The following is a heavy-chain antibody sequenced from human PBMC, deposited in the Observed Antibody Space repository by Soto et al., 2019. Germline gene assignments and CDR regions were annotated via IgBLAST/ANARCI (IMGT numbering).Heavy chain of an antibody. CDR1: GGSISSSSYY. Sequence: QLQLQESGPGLVKPSETLSLTCSVSGGSISSSSYYWGWLRQPPGKGLEWIGSIYYSEYTHYNPSIKSRITTTIDKSNYRFYLRLTSVTAADTAVYYCERYMGGTMEDYWGQGTLVTDSS. CDR2: IYYSEYT. CDR3: ERYMGGTMEDY. V-gene: IGHV4-39*02. J-gene: IGHJ4*02. D-gene: IGHD3-10*01.